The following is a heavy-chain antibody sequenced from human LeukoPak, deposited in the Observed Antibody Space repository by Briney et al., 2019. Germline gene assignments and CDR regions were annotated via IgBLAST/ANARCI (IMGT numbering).Heavy chain of an antibody. CDR3: ARVWQQLAPGEAFDI. CDR1: GYTFTSYY. V-gene: IGHV1-46*01. J-gene: IGHJ3*02. CDR2: INPSGGST. Sequence: ASVKVSCKASGYTFTSYYMHWVRQAPGQGLEWMGIINPSGGSTSYAQKFQGRVAMTRDTSTSTVYMELSSLRSEDTAVYYCARVWQQLAPGEAFDIWGQGTMVTVSS. D-gene: IGHD6-13*01.